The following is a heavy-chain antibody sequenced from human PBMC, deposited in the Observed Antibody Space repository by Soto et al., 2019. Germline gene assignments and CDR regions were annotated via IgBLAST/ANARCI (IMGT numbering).Heavy chain of an antibody. V-gene: IGHV4-59*08. CDR2: IYYSGST. Sequence: PSETPSLTCTVSGGSISSYYWSWIRQPPGKGLEWIGYIYYSGSTNYNPSLKSRVTISVDTSKNQFSLKLSSVTAADTAVYYCARHWDIVMVAAALRTLAFDIWGQGTMVTVSS. CDR3: ARHWDIVMVAAALRTLAFDI. CDR1: GGSISSYY. J-gene: IGHJ3*02. D-gene: IGHD2-15*01.